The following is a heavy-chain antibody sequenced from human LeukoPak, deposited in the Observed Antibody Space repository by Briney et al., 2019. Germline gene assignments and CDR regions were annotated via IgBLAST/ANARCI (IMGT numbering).Heavy chain of an antibody. Sequence: PGGSLRLSCAASGFTFSSYAMSWVRQAPGKGLEWVSAISGSGGSTYYADSVEGRFTISRDNSKNTLYLQMNSLRAEDTAVYYCAKDQRQDYYDSSGYLPDAFDIWGQGTMVTVSS. V-gene: IGHV3-23*01. D-gene: IGHD3-22*01. J-gene: IGHJ3*02. CDR2: ISGSGGST. CDR3: AKDQRQDYYDSSGYLPDAFDI. CDR1: GFTFSSYA.